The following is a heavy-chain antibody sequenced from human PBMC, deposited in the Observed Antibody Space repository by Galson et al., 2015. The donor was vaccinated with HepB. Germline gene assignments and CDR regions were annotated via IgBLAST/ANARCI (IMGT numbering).Heavy chain of an antibody. CDR2: INAGNGNT. V-gene: IGHV1-3*01. Sequence: SVKVSCKASGYTFTSYAMHWVRQAPGQRLEWMGWINAGNGNTKYSQKFQGRVTITRDTSASTAYMELSSLRSEDTAVYYCARTYQFLEWLGYMDVWGKGTTVTVSS. CDR3: ARTYQFLEWLGYMDV. D-gene: IGHD3-3*01. J-gene: IGHJ6*03. CDR1: GYTFTSYA.